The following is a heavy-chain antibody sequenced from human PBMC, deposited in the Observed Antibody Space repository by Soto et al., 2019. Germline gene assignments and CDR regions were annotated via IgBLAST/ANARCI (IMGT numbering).Heavy chain of an antibody. D-gene: IGHD3-16*02. Sequence: PSETLSLTCAVYVVSFSGYYWSWIRQPPGKGLEWIGEINHSGSTNYNPSLKSRVTISVDTSKNHFSLKLSSVTAADTAVYYCARERSYVWGSYRLEYWGEGTRGTVSS. J-gene: IGHJ4*02. CDR2: INHSGST. V-gene: IGHV4-34*01. CDR1: VVSFSGYY. CDR3: ARERSYVWGSYRLEY.